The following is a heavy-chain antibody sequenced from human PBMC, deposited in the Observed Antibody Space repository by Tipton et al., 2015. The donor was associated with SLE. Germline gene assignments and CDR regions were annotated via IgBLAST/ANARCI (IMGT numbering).Heavy chain of an antibody. J-gene: IGHJ6*02. CDR3: GGRHNGVDV. CDR2: IERTGST. V-gene: IGHV4-34*01. CDR1: GGSFSGYY. D-gene: IGHD1-1*01. Sequence: LRLSCAVYGGSFSGYYWNWVRQSPGKGLEWIGEIERTGSTNYSPSLKSRVIISVDTSKRQFLLNVTPVTAGDTTVYYCGGRHNGVDVWGQGTAVTVSS.